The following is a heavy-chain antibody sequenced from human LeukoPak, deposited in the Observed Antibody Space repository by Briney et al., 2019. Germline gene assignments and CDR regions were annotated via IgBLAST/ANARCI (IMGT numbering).Heavy chain of an antibody. D-gene: IGHD2-2*01. V-gene: IGHV1-18*01. J-gene: IGHJ6*03. CDR3: ALPAKGAFFYYYMEV. CDR2: ISTYNGNT. Sequence: ASVKVSCKASAYTSPNYGITWVRQAPGRGLEWMGWISTYNGNTQYAQKFQSRVTMTTDTPTKTVYMELSNLRSNDTAVYYCALPAKGAFFYYYMEVWGKGTTVTVSS. CDR1: AYTSPNYG.